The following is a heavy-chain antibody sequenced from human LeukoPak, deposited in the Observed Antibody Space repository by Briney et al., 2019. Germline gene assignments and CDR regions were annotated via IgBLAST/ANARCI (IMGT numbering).Heavy chain of an antibody. CDR2: IKQDGSEK. J-gene: IGHJ4*02. Sequence: GGSLRLSCAASGFTFSDYYMSWIRQAPGKGLEWVANIKQDGSEKYYVDSVKGRFTISRDNAKNSLYLQMNSLRAEDTAVYYCAAAPGVWGSFDYWGQGTLVTVSS. CDR1: GFTFSDYY. D-gene: IGHD3-16*01. V-gene: IGHV3-7*01. CDR3: AAAPGVWGSFDY.